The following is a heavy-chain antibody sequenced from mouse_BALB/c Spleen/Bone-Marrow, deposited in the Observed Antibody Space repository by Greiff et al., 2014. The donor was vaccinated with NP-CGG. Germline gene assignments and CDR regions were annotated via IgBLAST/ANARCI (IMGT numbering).Heavy chain of an antibody. V-gene: IGHV14-3*02. CDR2: IDPANGNT. J-gene: IGHJ3*01. CDR1: GFNIKDTY. Sequence: EVQLQQSGAELVKPGASVKLSCTASGFNIKDTYMHWVKQRPEQGLEWTGRIDPANGNTKYDPKFQGKATITADTSSNTAYLQLSSLTSEDTAVYYCARNGNYGAWFAYWGQGTLVTVSA. D-gene: IGHD2-1*01. CDR3: ARNGNYGAWFAY.